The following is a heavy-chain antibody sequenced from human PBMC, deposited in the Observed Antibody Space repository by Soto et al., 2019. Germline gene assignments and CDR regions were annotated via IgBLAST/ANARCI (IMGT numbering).Heavy chain of an antibody. Sequence: PGGSLRLSCAASGFTFSSYGMHWVRQAPGKGLEWVAVISYDGSNKYYADSVKGRFTISRDNSKNTLYLQMNSLRAEDTAVYYCAKSIESWFDFWSGSKSSGMDVWGQGTTVTVSS. V-gene: IGHV3-30*18. CDR3: AKSIESWFDFWSGSKSSGMDV. J-gene: IGHJ6*02. CDR2: ISYDGSNK. D-gene: IGHD3-3*01. CDR1: GFTFSSYG.